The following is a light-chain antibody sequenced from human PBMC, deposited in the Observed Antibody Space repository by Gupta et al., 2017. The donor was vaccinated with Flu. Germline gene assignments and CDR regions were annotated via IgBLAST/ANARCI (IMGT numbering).Light chain of an antibody. CDR1: QSSESW. J-gene: IGKJ1*01. CDR3: QQYRSYPWT. Sequence: DIQMPQSPSTLSASVGERVTITCRASQSSESWLAWYQQKPGKAPKLLIYKASNLESGVPSRFSGSGSGTEFTLTISSLQPDDFATYYCQQYRSYPWTFGQGTTVEIQ. CDR2: KAS. V-gene: IGKV1-5*03.